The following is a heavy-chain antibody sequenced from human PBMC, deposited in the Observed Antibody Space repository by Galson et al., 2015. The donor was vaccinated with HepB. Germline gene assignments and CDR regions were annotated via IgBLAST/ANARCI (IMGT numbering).Heavy chain of an antibody. CDR2: IQYDGSNE. CDR3: AKPYGSGYYYGMDV. CDR1: GFTFRSYG. V-gene: IGHV3-33*06. J-gene: IGHJ6*02. D-gene: IGHD3-10*01. Sequence: SLRLSCAASGFTFRSYGMHWVRQAPGKGLEWVAGIQYDGSNEYYADSVKGRVTITRDNSKNTLYLQMNSLRAEDTAVYYCAKPYGSGYYYGMDVWGQGTTVTVSS.